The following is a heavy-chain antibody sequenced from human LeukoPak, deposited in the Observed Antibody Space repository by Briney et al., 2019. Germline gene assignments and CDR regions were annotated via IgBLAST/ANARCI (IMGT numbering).Heavy chain of an antibody. J-gene: IGHJ4*02. CDR2: ISRSGVAT. D-gene: IGHD3-22*01. CDR1: GFTFTSFA. Sequence: GGTLRLSCAASGFTFTSFAMSWVRRAPGKGLEWVSTISRSGVATYYANSVKGRFTISRDNSKNTVYLQMNSLRAEDTAIYYCAKHSHDGSAPYYEVQLDYWGQGTLVTVSS. V-gene: IGHV3-23*01. CDR3: AKHSHDGSAPYYEVQLDY.